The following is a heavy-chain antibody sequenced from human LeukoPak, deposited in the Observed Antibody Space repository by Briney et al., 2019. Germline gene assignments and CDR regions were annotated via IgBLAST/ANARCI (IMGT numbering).Heavy chain of an antibody. CDR1: GFTFSSYS. J-gene: IGHJ2*01. CDR2: ISSSSSYI. Sequence: GGSLRLSCAASGFTFSSYSMNWVRQAPGKGLEWVSSISSSSSYIYYADSVKGRFTISRDNAKNSLYLQMNSLRAEDTAVYHCARGPYCGGDCFDWYFDLWGRGTLVTVSS. D-gene: IGHD2-21*02. V-gene: IGHV3-21*01. CDR3: ARGPYCGGDCFDWYFDL.